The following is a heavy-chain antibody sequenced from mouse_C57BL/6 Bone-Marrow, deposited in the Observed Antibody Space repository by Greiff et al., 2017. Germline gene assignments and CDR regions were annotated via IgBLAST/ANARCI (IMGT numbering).Heavy chain of an antibody. CDR3: ARTYGNYPWFAY. Sequence: VQLQQPGAELVKPGASVKLSCKASGYTFTSYWMHWVKQRPGQGLEWIGMIHPNSGSTNYNEKFKSKATLTVDKSSSTAYMQLSSLTSEDSAVYYCARTYGNYPWFAYWGQGTLVTVSA. D-gene: IGHD2-1*01. V-gene: IGHV1-64*01. J-gene: IGHJ3*01. CDR2: IHPNSGST. CDR1: GYTFTSYW.